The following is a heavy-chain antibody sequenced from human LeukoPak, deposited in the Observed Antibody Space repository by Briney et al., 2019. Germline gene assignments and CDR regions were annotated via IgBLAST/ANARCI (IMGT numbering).Heavy chain of an antibody. V-gene: IGHV3-48*01. CDR3: ARDSADCSSITCFPGDY. D-gene: IGHD2-2*01. Sequence: GGSLRLSCAASGFTFSNYSMNWVRQAPGKGLEWISYIRSSSSTIYYADSVKGRFTISRDNVKNSVYLQMNSLRAEDTAVYYCARDSADCSSITCFPGDYWGQGTLVTDSS. CDR2: IRSSSSTI. CDR1: GFTFSNYS. J-gene: IGHJ4*02.